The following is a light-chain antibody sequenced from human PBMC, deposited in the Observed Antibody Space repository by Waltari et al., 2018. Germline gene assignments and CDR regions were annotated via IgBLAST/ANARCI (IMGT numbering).Light chain of an antibody. Sequence: DSQITQSPSTLSASVGDRVPHTCRASQSISSWLAWYQQKPGKAPKLLIYKASSLESGVPSRFSGSGSGTEFTLTISSLQPDDFATYYCQQYNSYSQTFGQGTKLEIK. CDR2: KAS. CDR1: QSISSW. V-gene: IGKV1-5*03. CDR3: QQYNSYSQT. J-gene: IGKJ2*01.